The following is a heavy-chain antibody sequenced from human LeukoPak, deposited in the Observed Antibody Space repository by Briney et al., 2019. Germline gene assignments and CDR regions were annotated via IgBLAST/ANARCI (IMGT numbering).Heavy chain of an antibody. CDR3: AKDLSRQRRGLNYGPWFDP. CDR2: VSASGST. D-gene: IGHD4-17*01. Sequence: SETLSLTCTVSGDSINNSYWTWIRQPVGNAMQWIGRVSASGSTSYNPSLKSRVIMSVDVSKSQLSLNLTSVTDADTAVYFCAKDLSRQRRGLNYGPWFDPWGRGTLFTVSS. V-gene: IGHV4-4*07. CDR1: GDSINNSY. J-gene: IGHJ5*02.